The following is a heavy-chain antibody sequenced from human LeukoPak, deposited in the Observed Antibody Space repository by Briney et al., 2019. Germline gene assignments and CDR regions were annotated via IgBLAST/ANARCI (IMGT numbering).Heavy chain of an antibody. V-gene: IGHV3-20*04. D-gene: IGHD2-15*01. CDR1: GFTFDDYG. CDR2: ISWNGGKT. J-gene: IGHJ4*02. CDR3: AGDYCSGGSCYGGHDY. Sequence: GGSLRLSCAASGFTFDDYGMSWVPQAPGKGLEWVSGISWNGGKTGYADSVWGRFTVSRDDAKNSLFLQMNSLRAEDTALYYCAGDYCSGGSCYGGHDYWGQGTLVTVSS.